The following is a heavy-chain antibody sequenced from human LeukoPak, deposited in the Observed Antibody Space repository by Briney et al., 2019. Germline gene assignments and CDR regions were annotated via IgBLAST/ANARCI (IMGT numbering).Heavy chain of an antibody. J-gene: IGHJ4*02. CDR3: AKEPRDSSGYQEGPSPFDY. V-gene: IGHV3-23*01. CDR1: GFTFSTYA. D-gene: IGHD3-22*01. CDR2: ISGSGGGT. Sequence: GGSLRLSCAASGFTFSTYAMSWVRQAAGKGLEWVSLISGSGGGTYYADSVKGRFTISRDNSKNTLYLQLNSLRAEDTAVYYCAKEPRDSSGYQEGPSPFDYWGQGTLVTVSS.